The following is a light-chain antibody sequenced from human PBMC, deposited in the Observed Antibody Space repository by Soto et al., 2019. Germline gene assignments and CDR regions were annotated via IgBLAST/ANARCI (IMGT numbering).Light chain of an antibody. CDR1: QRVSSY. Sequence: EIVLTQSPGTLSLSPGERATLSCRASQRVSSYLAWYQQKPGQAPRLLIYDASNRATGIPARFSGSGSGTDFTLTISSLEPEDFAVYYCQQRSNCPWTFGQGTKVDIK. CDR2: DAS. CDR3: QQRSNCPWT. J-gene: IGKJ1*01. V-gene: IGKV3-11*01.